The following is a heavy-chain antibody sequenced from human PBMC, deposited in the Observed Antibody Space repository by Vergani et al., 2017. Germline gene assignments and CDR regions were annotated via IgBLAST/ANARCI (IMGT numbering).Heavy chain of an antibody. CDR2: IIPILGIA. J-gene: IGHJ4*02. V-gene: IGHV1-69*02. CDR1: GGTFSSYT. Sequence: QVQLVQSGAEVKKPGSSVKVSCKASGGTFSSYTISWVRQAPGQGLEWMGRIIPILGIANYAQKFQGRVTITADKSTSTAYMELSSLRSEDTAVYYCARLGCSSTSCYPQNFDYWGQGTLVTVSS. D-gene: IGHD2-2*01. CDR3: ARLGCSSTSCYPQNFDY.